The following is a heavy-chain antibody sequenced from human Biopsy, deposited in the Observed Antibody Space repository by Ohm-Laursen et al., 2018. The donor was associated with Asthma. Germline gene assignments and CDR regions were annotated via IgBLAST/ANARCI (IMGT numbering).Heavy chain of an antibody. D-gene: IGHD3-9*01. CDR2: INAGNGNT. CDR3: AGTYYDFLTGQVNDAFDI. J-gene: IGHJ3*02. CDR1: GYTFINYA. Sequence: ASVKVSCKASGYTFINYAIHWVRQAPGQRLEWTGWINAGNGNTKYSQKFQGRVTITRDTSASTAYMDLSSLRSEDTAVYYCAGTYYDFLTGQVNDAFDIWGQGTMVTVSS. V-gene: IGHV1-3*01.